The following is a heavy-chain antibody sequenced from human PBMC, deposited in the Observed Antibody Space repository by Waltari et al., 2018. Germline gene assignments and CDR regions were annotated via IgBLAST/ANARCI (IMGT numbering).Heavy chain of an antibody. CDR3: AKGHSGSYGLKD. Sequence: EVQLVESGGGLVQPGRSLRLSCAVSGFNFDDYAMHWVRQAPGKGTECGSGISWNSDNIGYADSVKGRFTISRDNAKNSLYLQMNSLRPEDTALYYCAKGHSGSYGLKDWGQGTLVTVSS. V-gene: IGHV3-9*01. J-gene: IGHJ4*02. CDR2: ISWNSDNI. D-gene: IGHD1-26*01. CDR1: GFNFDDYA.